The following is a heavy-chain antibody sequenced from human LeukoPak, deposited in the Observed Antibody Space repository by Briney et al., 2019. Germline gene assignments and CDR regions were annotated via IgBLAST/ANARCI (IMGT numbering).Heavy chain of an antibody. CDR2: MYTSGST. Sequence: SETLSLTCTVSGGSISSGFFYWGCMRPPAGKGLEWIGRMYTSGSTDYNPSLKRRVTISVDASKNQFSLKLNSVTAADTAVYYCARGSAVPAAIDAFDIWGQGTMVTVSA. J-gene: IGHJ3*02. V-gene: IGHV4-61*02. D-gene: IGHD2-2*01. CDR1: GGSISSGFFY. CDR3: ARGSAVPAAIDAFDI.